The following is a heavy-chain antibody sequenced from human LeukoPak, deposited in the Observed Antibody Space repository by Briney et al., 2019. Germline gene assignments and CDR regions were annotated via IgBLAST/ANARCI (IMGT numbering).Heavy chain of an antibody. V-gene: IGHV4-59*11. J-gene: IGHJ4*02. Sequence: SETLSLTCTVPGGSISSHYWSWIRQPPGKGLEWIGYIYYSGSTNYNPSLKSRVTISVDTSKNQFSLKLSSVTAADTAVYYCASRTYSGSYSYWGQGTLVTVSS. CDR2: IYYSGST. CDR3: ASRTYSGSYSY. D-gene: IGHD1-26*01. CDR1: GGSISSHY.